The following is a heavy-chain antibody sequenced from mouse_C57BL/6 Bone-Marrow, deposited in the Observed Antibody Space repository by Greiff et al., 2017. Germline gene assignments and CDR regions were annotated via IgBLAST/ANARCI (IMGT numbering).Heavy chain of an antibody. D-gene: IGHD1-1*01. V-gene: IGHV5-17*01. CDR1: GFTFSDYG. CDR3: ARGTVVATFSWYFDF. J-gene: IGHJ1*03. Sequence: DVKLVESGGGLVKPGGSLKLSCAASGFTFSDYGMHWVRQAPEKGLEWVAYISSGSSTIYYADTVKGRFTISRDKAKNTLFLQMTSLRSEDTAMYYCARGTVVATFSWYFDFWGTGTTVTVSS. CDR2: ISSGSSTI.